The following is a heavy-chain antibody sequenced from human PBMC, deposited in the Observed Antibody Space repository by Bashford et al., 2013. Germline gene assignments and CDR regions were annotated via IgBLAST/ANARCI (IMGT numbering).Heavy chain of an antibody. D-gene: IGHD6-13*01. CDR2: FDPEDGET. CDR3: ATDKRSSWYMGPIDAFDI. V-gene: IGHV1-24*01. CDR1: GYTLTELS. J-gene: IGHJ3*02. Sequence: VASVKVSCKVSGYTLTELSMHWVRQAPGKGLEWMGGFDPEDGETIYAQKFQGRVTMTEDTSTDTAYMELSSLRSEDTAVYYCATDKRSSWYMGPIDAFDIWGQGTMVTVSS.